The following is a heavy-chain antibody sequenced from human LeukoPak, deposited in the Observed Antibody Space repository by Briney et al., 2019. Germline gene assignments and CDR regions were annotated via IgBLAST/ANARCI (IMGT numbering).Heavy chain of an antibody. CDR3: VRESTLVIPGVFDY. Sequence: GGSLRLSCAASGFTVSSNYMSWVRQAPGKGLEWVSVIYADSSTFYTDSVKGRFTISIDNSKNTVYLQMNSLRGDDTALYYCVRESTLVIPGVFDYWGQGTLVTVSS. V-gene: IGHV3-66*01. CDR2: IYADSST. D-gene: IGHD2-21*01. J-gene: IGHJ4*02. CDR1: GFTVSSNY.